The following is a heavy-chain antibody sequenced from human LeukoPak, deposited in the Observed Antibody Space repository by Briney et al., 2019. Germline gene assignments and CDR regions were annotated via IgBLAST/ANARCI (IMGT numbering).Heavy chain of an antibody. V-gene: IGHV3-74*01. CDR3: ASRYYVDF. CDR1: GFTFSTYW. CDR2: ISSDGSSA. Sequence: GGSLRLSCTASGFTFSTYWMHWVRQGPGKGLVWVSRISSDGSSATYADSVKVRFTISRDNAKNTLYLQMNSLRAEDTAVYYCASRYYVDFWGQGTLVTVSS. J-gene: IGHJ4*02. D-gene: IGHD3-10*01.